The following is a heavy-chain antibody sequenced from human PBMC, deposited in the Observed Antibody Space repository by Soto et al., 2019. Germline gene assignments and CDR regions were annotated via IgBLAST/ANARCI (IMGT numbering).Heavy chain of an antibody. D-gene: IGHD3-3*01. CDR3: ARVFERSAICP. CDR2: IAYSEDT. CDR1: GGSKISADSY. Sequence: PSETLSLTSAVYGGSKISADSYGFWIRKHPGKGLEWIGYIAYSEDTYYDPALRSRATITADASENKFSLTLWSVTAADTAVYFYARVFERSAICPWGQGTSVTVSS. V-gene: IGHV4-31*11. J-gene: IGHJ5*02.